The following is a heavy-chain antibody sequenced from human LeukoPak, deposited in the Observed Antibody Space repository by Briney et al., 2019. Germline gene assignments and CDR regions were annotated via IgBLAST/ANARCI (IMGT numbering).Heavy chain of an antibody. CDR3: ARGQDYYGSGSQNDY. CDR1: GFTFSDYY. Sequence: AGGSLRLSCAASGFTFSDYYMSWIRQAPGKGLEWVSYISSSSSYTNYADSVKGRFTISRDNAENSLYLQMNSLRAEDTAVYYCARGQDYYGSGSQNDYWGQGTLVTVSS. CDR2: ISSSSSYT. V-gene: IGHV3-11*06. D-gene: IGHD3-10*01. J-gene: IGHJ4*02.